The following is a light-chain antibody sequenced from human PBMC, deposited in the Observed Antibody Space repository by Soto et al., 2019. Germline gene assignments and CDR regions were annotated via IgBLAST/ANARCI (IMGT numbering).Light chain of an antibody. Sequence: QSALTQPASVSGSPGQSITISCTGTSSDVGGYNYVSWYQQHPGKAPKLMIYDVSNRPSGVSNRFAGSKSGNTASLTISGLHAEDEADYYCSSYTISSPHVVFGGGTKVTVL. CDR1: SSDVGGYNY. CDR2: DVS. CDR3: SSYTISSPHVV. V-gene: IGLV2-14*01. J-gene: IGLJ2*01.